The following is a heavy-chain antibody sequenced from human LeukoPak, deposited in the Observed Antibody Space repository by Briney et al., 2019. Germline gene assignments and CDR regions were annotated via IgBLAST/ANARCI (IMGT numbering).Heavy chain of an antibody. Sequence: PGGSLRLSCAASGFTVSGNYMSWVRQAPGKGLEWVSVIYSGDSTYYADSVKGRFTISRDNAKDSLYLQMNSLRAEDTAVYYCARPFYYDSNGGEGMDVWGQGTTVTVSS. CDR3: ARPFYYDSNGGEGMDV. J-gene: IGHJ6*02. V-gene: IGHV3-53*01. D-gene: IGHD3-22*01. CDR1: GFTVSGNY. CDR2: IYSGDST.